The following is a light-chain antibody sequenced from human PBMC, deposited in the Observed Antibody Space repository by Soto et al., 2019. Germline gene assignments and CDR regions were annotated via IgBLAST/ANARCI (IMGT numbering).Light chain of an antibody. CDR2: EGS. CDR1: SSDVGSYNL. Sequence: SALTQPASVSGSPGQSITISCTGTSSDVGSYNLVSWYQQYPGKAPKLMIYEGSKRPSGVSNRFSGSKSGNTASLTISGLQAEDEADYYCCSYAGSSTYVFGTGTKVTVL. V-gene: IGLV2-23*01. J-gene: IGLJ1*01. CDR3: CSYAGSSTYV.